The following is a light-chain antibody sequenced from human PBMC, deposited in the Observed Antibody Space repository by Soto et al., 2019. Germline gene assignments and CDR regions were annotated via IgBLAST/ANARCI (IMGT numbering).Light chain of an antibody. CDR1: SSDVGGYNY. CDR2: AVT. CDR3: SSYTSSSTL. Sequence: QSALTQPASVSGSPGQAITISCTGTSSDVGGYNYVSWYQQHPGKAPKLMIYAVTDRPSGVSSRFSGSKSGNTASLTIPSLQAADEADYYCSSYTSSSTLFGTGTKVTVL. J-gene: IGLJ1*01. V-gene: IGLV2-14*01.